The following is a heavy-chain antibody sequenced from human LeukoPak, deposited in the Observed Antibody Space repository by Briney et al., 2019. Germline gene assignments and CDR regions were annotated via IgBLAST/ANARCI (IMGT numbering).Heavy chain of an antibody. Sequence: SETLSLTCTVSGGSISSSTYYWGWIRQPPGKGLEWIGSIYYSGSTYYNPSLKGRVMISVDTSKNQFSLSSVTAADTAVYYCAREWGSSGWLGYWGQGTLVTVSS. D-gene: IGHD6-19*01. CDR3: AREWGSSGWLGY. CDR1: GGSISSSTYY. V-gene: IGHV4-39*02. CDR2: IYYSGST. J-gene: IGHJ4*02.